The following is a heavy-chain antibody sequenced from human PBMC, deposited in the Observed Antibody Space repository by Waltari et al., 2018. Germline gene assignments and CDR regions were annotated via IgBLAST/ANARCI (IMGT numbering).Heavy chain of an antibody. D-gene: IGHD3-10*01. CDR1: GFTFRTFG. CDR3: ARESGDYLLKYYFDY. CDR2: IYYDGSKK. Sequence: QVQLVESGGGVVQPRRSLSLSCGESGFTFRTFGIHWVRQPPGKGLEWVAVIYYDGSKKYYADSVKGRFTISRDNSKSTLHLEMNSLRAEDTAVYYCARESGDYLLKYYFDYWGQGTLVTVSS. V-gene: IGHV3-33*01. J-gene: IGHJ4*02.